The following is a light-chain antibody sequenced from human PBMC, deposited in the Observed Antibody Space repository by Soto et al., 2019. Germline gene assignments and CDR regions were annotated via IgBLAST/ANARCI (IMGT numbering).Light chain of an antibody. CDR1: SSDVGAYNY. CDR3: SSYAGSNHYV. J-gene: IGLJ1*01. V-gene: IGLV2-8*01. Sequence: QSALTQPPSASGSPGQSVTISCTGTSSDVGAYNYLSWYQQHPGKAPKLMIYEVSNRPSGVPDRFSGSKSGNTASLTVSGLQAEDEADYYCSSYAGSNHYVFGTGTKLTVL. CDR2: EVS.